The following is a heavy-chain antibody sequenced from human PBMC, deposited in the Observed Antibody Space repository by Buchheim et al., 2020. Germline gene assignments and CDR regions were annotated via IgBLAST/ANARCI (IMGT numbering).Heavy chain of an antibody. D-gene: IGHD6-25*01. V-gene: IGHV4-34*01. Sequence: QVQLQQWGAGLLKPSETLSLTCTVYGGSFTGNYWYWIRQSPGKGLEWIGGLDHGGDTNYNPSLKSRVTMSVDRSKNQVSLKLSSVTAADTAVYYCARAGGFLMGFFDYWGQGTL. CDR2: LDHGGDT. CDR3: ARAGGFLMGFFDY. CDR1: GGSFTGNY. J-gene: IGHJ4*02.